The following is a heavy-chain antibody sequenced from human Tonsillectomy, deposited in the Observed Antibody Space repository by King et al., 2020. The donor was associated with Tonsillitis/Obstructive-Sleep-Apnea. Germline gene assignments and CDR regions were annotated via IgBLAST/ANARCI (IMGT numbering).Heavy chain of an antibody. J-gene: IGHJ6*02. CDR3: AKDRRRVAIVGGFSVYHYYGMDV. V-gene: IGHV3-30*18. CDR2: ISYDGSNK. D-gene: IGHD1-26*01. Sequence: VQLVESGGGVVQPGRSLRLSCAASGLIFSSYGIHWVRQAPGKGLEWVALISYDGSNKYYADSVKGRFTISRDNSKNTLYLQMNSLRAEDTAVYFCAKDRRRVAIVGGFSVYHYYGMDVWGQGTTVTVSS. CDR1: GLIFSSYG.